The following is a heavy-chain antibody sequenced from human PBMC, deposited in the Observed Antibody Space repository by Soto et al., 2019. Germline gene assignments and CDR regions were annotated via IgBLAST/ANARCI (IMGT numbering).Heavy chain of an antibody. CDR2: MNPNTGDT. Sequence: QVQLVQSGAEVKKPGASVNASCKASGYTFISYDINWVRQATGQGLEWMGWMNPNTGDTGYAQKFQGRVTMTRTTSINTANLELSSLSSDDTAVYFCARGDGYIFDYWGQGTLVTVSS. CDR1: GYTFISYD. V-gene: IGHV1-8*01. J-gene: IGHJ4*02. CDR3: ARGDGYIFDY. D-gene: IGHD5-12*01.